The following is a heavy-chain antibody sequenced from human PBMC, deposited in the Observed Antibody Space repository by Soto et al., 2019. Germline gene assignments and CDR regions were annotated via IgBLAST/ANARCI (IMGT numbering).Heavy chain of an antibody. CDR3: ARIRAAAGSYYFDY. CDR2: IDWDDDK. CDR1: GFSLSTSGMC. Sequence: CGPTLVNPTQTLTLTCTFSGFSLSTSGMCVSWIRQPPGKALEWLALIDWDDDKYYSTSVKTRLTISKDTSKNQVVLTMTNMDPVDTATYYCARIRAAAGSYYFDYWGQGTLVTVSS. J-gene: IGHJ4*02. D-gene: IGHD6-13*01. V-gene: IGHV2-70*01.